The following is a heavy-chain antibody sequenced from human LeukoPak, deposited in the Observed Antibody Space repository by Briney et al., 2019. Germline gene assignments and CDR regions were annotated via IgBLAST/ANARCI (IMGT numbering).Heavy chain of an antibody. CDR3: ARGTKSSRVTVLTSFWYFDL. Sequence: PSETLSLTCTVSGGSISDYYWSWVRQPPGKGLEWIGYIHYSGTTAYNPSLASRVTISVATPRNQFSLELKSVTAADTAVYYCARGTKSSRVTVLTSFWYFDLWGRGTLVTVSS. D-gene: IGHD2-8*02. J-gene: IGHJ2*01. CDR1: GGSISDYY. CDR2: IHYSGTT. V-gene: IGHV4-59*01.